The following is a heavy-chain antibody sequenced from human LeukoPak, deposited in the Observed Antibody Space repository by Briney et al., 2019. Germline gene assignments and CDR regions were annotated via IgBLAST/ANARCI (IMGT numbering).Heavy chain of an antibody. CDR2: IGDTGRAK. CDR1: GFTVSSNY. D-gene: IGHD3-22*01. Sequence: GGSLRLSCAASGFTVSSNYMSWDRQAPGKGLEWVAVIGDTGRAKYYADSVEGRFTASRDSSRNTLYLQMTSLRAEDTAVYYCAKDRAGSHPYDTSGLTPSDHWGQGTLVTVSS. V-gene: IGHV3-30*18. J-gene: IGHJ5*02. CDR3: AKDRAGSHPYDTSGLTPSDH.